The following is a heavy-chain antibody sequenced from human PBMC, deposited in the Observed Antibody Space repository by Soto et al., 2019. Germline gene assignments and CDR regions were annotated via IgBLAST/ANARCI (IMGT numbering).Heavy chain of an antibody. J-gene: IGHJ6*02. CDR1: VFTFSSYA. CDR2: ISSNGGST. D-gene: IGHD6-6*01. CDR3: VKVAARRGMDV. V-gene: IGHV3-64D*06. Sequence: GPLRLSCSASVFTFSSYAMRWVRQAPGKGLEYVSAISSNGGSTYYADSVKGRFTISRDNSKNTLYLQMSSLRAEDTAVYYCVKVAARRGMDVWGQGTTVTVSS.